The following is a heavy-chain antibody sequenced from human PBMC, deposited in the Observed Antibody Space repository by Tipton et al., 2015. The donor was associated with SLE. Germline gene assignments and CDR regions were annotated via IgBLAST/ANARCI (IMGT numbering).Heavy chain of an antibody. V-gene: IGHV1-2*02. CDR3: AREGHNWFDP. J-gene: IGHJ5*02. Sequence: QSGPEVKKPGASMKVSCKASGYSFTDSYIHWVRQAPGQGLEWMGYINPKNGGTRYAQKFQGRVTMTRDTSISTAYMEMSRLRSGDTAVYYCAREGHNWFDPWGQGTLVTVSS. CDR1: GYSFTDSY. CDR2: INPKNGGT.